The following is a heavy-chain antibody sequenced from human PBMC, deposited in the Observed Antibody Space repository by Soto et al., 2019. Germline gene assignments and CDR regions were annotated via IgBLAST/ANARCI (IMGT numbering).Heavy chain of an antibody. CDR2: IYPGDSDT. V-gene: IGHV5-51*01. Sequence: PGESLKISCKGSGYSFTSYWIGWVRQMPGKGLEWMGIIYPGDSDTSYSPSFQGQVTISADKSISTAYLQWSSLKASDTAMYYCAKDDVAGDGLWLVADWGQGILVTVSS. J-gene: IGHJ1*01. D-gene: IGHD2-21*02. CDR3: AKDDVAGDGLWLVAD. CDR1: GYSFTSYW.